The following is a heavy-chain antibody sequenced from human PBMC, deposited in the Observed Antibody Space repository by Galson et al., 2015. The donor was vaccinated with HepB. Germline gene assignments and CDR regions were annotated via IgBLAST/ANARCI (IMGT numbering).Heavy chain of an antibody. Sequence: SLRLSCAASGFTFSSYSMNWVRQAPGKGLEWVSSISSSSDYIYYADSVKGRFTISRDNAKNSLYLQMNSLRAEDTAVYYCARESLPHCSSTSCQVDYWGQGTLVTLSS. D-gene: IGHD2-2*01. CDR1: GFTFSSYS. CDR3: ARESLPHCSSTSCQVDY. J-gene: IGHJ4*02. V-gene: IGHV3-21*01. CDR2: ISSSSDYI.